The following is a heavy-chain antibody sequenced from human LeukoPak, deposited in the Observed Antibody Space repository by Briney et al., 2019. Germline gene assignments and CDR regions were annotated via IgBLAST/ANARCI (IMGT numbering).Heavy chain of an antibody. CDR2: ISWNSGSI. D-gene: IGHD6-25*01. CDR1: GFTFDDYA. J-gene: IGHJ6*02. V-gene: IGHV3-9*01. Sequence: GGSLRLSCAASGFTFDDYAMHWVRQAPGKGLEWVSGISWNSGSIGYADSVKGRFTISRDNAKNSLYLQMNSLRAEDTAVYYCARDGGRMDVWGQGTTVTVSS. CDR3: ARDGGRMDV.